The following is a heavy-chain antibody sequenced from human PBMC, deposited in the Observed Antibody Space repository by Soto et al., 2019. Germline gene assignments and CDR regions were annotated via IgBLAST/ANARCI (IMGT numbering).Heavy chain of an antibody. J-gene: IGHJ5*02. CDR3: ARNRGGRLGYCSSTSCYNWFDP. D-gene: IGHD2-2*01. CDR1: GGSISSYY. V-gene: IGHV4-59*01. CDR2: IYYSGST. Sequence: SETLSLTCTVSGGSISSYYWSWIRQPPGKGLEWIGYIYYSGSTNYNPSLKSRVTIPVDTSKNQFSLKLSSVTAADTAVYYCARNRGGRLGYCSSTSCYNWFDPWGQGTLVTVSS.